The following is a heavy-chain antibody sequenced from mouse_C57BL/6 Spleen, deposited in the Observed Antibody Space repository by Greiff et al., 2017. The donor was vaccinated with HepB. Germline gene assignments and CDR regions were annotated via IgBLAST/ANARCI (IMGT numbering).Heavy chain of an antibody. D-gene: IGHD2-4*01. CDR3: ARYGDYDVPAWFAY. J-gene: IGHJ3*01. Sequence: QVQLQQPGAELVMPGASVKLSCKASGYTFTSYWMHWVKQRPGQGLEWIGEIDPSDSYTNYNQKFKGKSTLTVDKSSSTAYMQLSSLTSEDSAVYYCARYGDYDVPAWFAYWGQGTLVTVSA. CDR1: GYTFTSYW. V-gene: IGHV1-69*01. CDR2: IDPSDSYT.